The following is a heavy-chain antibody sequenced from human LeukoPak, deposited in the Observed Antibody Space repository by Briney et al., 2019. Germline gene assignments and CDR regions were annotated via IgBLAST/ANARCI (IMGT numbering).Heavy chain of an antibody. J-gene: IGHJ4*02. D-gene: IGHD6-13*01. V-gene: IGHV5-51*01. Sequence: GESLKISCKTSGYGFTDYWVTWVRQVPGKGLECMGVIYPGDSDVRYSPSFQGQVTISADKSITTAYLQWSSLKTSDSAMYYCARRPMPSAGYYFDYWGQGTLVTVSS. CDR3: ARRPMPSAGYYFDY. CDR2: IYPGDSDV. CDR1: GYGFTDYW.